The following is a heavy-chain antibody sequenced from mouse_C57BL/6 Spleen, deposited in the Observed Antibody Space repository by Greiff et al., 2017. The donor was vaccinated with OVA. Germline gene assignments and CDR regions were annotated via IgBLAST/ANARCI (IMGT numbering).Heavy chain of an antibody. V-gene: IGHV1-18*01. CDR3: ARTMVTTRYFDV. CDR1: GYTFTDYN. CDR2: INPNNGGT. Sequence: VQLQQSGPELVKPGASVKIPCKASGYTFTDYNMDWVKQSHGKSLEWIGDINPNNGGTIYNQKFKGKATLTVDKSSSTAYMELRSLTSEDTAVYYCARTMVTTRYFDVWGTGTTVTVSS. D-gene: IGHD2-2*01. J-gene: IGHJ1*03.